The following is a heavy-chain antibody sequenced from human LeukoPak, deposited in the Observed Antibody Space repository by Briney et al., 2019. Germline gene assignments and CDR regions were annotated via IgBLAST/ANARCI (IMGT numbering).Heavy chain of an antibody. Sequence: PSETLSLTCAVYGGSFSGYYWSWIRQPPGKGREWIGEINHSGSTNYNPSLKSRVTISVDTTKNQFSLKLSSVTAADTAVYYCARHVRDGGVTTEAHYYYMDVWGKGTTVTVSS. CDR2: INHSGST. CDR3: ARHVRDGGVTTEAHYYYMDV. J-gene: IGHJ6*03. D-gene: IGHD3-16*01. CDR1: GGSFSGYY. V-gene: IGHV4-34*01.